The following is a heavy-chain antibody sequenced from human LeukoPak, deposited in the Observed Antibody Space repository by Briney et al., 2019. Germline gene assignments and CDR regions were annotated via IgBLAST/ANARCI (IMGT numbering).Heavy chain of an antibody. CDR1: GASISDYY. J-gene: IGHJ4*02. V-gene: IGHV4-4*07. D-gene: IGHD1/OR15-1a*01. Sequence: PSETLSLTCNVSGASISDYYCTWIRQPAGRGLEWIGRTHVTENTKYNPSLRGRVTMSVDTSKKQVSLKLSSVTATDTAIYYCARGKLGTMNTLECWGQGSLVTVSS. CDR2: THVTENT. CDR3: ARGKLGTMNTLEC.